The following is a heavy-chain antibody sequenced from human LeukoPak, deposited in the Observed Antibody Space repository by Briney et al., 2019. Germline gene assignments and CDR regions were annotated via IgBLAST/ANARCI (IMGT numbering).Heavy chain of an antibody. Sequence: PGGSLILSCAASGFTFSSYSMNWVRQAPGKGLEWVSSISSSSSYIYYADSVKGRFTISRDNAKNSLYLQMNSLRAEDTAVYYCARETSSDSTGESDAFDIWGQGTMVTVSS. CDR2: ISSSSSYI. J-gene: IGHJ3*02. D-gene: IGHD3-22*01. CDR3: ARETSSDSTGESDAFDI. CDR1: GFTFSSYS. V-gene: IGHV3-21*01.